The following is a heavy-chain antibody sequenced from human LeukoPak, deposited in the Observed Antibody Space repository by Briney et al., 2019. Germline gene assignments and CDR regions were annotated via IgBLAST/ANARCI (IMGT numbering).Heavy chain of an antibody. Sequence: GGSLRLSCAASGFTFSNFAMSWVRQAPGKGLERVSAISGGGATTYYVDSVKGRFTISRDNSKNTLYLQMKSLRAEDTALYYCAKDLDGTAAGNPYFDYWSQGTLVTVSS. J-gene: IGHJ4*02. CDR3: AKDLDGTAAGNPYFDY. D-gene: IGHD6-13*01. CDR2: ISGGGATT. V-gene: IGHV3-23*01. CDR1: GFTFSNFA.